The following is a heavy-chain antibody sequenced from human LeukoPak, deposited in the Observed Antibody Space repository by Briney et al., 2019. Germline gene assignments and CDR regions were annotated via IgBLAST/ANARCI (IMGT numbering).Heavy chain of an antibody. CDR3: AKGLSVAPHHGDSFDY. Sequence: GASVKVSCKASGGTFSSYAISWVRQAPGQGLEWMGGIIPIFGTANYAQKFQGRVTITADESTSTAYMELSGLRSEDTAVYYCAKGLSVAPHHGDSFDYWGRGTLVTVSS. D-gene: IGHD4-17*01. V-gene: IGHV1-69*13. CDR2: IIPIFGTA. J-gene: IGHJ4*02. CDR1: GGTFSSYA.